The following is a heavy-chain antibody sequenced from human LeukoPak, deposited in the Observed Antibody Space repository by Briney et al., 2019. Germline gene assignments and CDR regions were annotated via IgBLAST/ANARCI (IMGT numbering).Heavy chain of an antibody. D-gene: IGHD4-17*01. J-gene: IGHJ5*02. Sequence: GGSLRLSCAASAFTFNTYSMNWVRQAPGKGLEWVSYISSTSSTIYYADSVKGRFTISRDNAKNSLYLQMSSLRVEDTAVYYCARVEGYGDYAWGQGTLVTVSS. V-gene: IGHV3-48*01. CDR3: ARVEGYGDYA. CDR2: ISSTSSTI. CDR1: AFTFNTYS.